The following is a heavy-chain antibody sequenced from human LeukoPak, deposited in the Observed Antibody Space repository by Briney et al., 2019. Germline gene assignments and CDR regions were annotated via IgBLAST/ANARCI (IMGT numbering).Heavy chain of an antibody. D-gene: IGHD2-15*01. CDR3: AIGGGNNWFDP. J-gene: IGHJ5*02. CDR2: INHSGST. Sequence: SETLSLTSAVYGGSFSGYYWSWIRRPPGKGLEWIGEINHSGSTNYNPSLKSRVTISVDTSKNQFSLKLSSVTAADTAVYYCAIGGGNNWFDPWGQGTLVTVSS. V-gene: IGHV4-34*01. CDR1: GGSFSGYY.